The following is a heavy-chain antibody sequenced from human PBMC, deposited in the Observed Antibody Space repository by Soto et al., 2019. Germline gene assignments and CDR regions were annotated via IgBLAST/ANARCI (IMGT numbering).Heavy chain of an antibody. CDR1: GYTFTGYY. CDR3: ARGTGSIAARPMVGYYYYGMDV. V-gene: IGHV1-2*04. Sequence: GASVKVSCKASGYTFTGYYMHWVRQAPGQGLEWMGWINPNSGGTNYAQKFQGWVTMTRDTSISTAYMELSRLRSDDTAVYYCARGTGSIAARPMVGYYYYGMDVWGQGTTVTVSS. D-gene: IGHD6-6*01. CDR2: INPNSGGT. J-gene: IGHJ6*02.